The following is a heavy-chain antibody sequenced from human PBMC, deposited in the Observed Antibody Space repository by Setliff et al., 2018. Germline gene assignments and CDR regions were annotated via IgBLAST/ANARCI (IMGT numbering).Heavy chain of an antibody. CDR1: GYSFTNYG. J-gene: IGHJ6*03. CDR2: IIPMFGTP. V-gene: IGHV1-69*05. CDR3: ARESVVVVTTTNYYYYIDV. Sequence: SVKVSCKTSGYSFTNYGINWVRQAPGQGLEWMGGIIPMFGTPAYAQKFQDRVTITTDESTSTAYMELDSLRSEDTAVYYCARESVVVVTTTNYYYYIDVWGEGTTVTVSS. D-gene: IGHD2-21*02.